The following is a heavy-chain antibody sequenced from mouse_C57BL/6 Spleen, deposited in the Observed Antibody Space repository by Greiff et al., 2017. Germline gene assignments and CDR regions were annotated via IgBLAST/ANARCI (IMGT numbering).Heavy chain of an antibody. Sequence: EVKLMASGGGLVQPGGSLSLSCAASGFTFTDYYMSWVRQPPGKALEWLGFIRNKANGYTTEYSASVKGRFTISRDNSQIILYLQMNALRAEYSATYYCASGEAMDYWGQGTSVTVSS. V-gene: IGHV7-3*01. CDR2: IRNKANGYTT. J-gene: IGHJ4*01. CDR3: ASGEAMDY. CDR1: GFTFTDYY.